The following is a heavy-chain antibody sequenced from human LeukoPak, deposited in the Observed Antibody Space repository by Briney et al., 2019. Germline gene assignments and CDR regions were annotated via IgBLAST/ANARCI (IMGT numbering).Heavy chain of an antibody. J-gene: IGHJ1*01. D-gene: IGHD3-3*01. CDR2: INHSGST. Sequence: SETLSLTCTVSGGSISSYYWSWIRQPPGKGLEWIGEINHSGSTNYNPSLKSRVTISVDTSKNQFSLKLSSVTAADTAVYYCATGGERYDFWSGSHGYFQHWGQGTLVTVSS. V-gene: IGHV4-34*01. CDR3: ATGGERYDFWSGSHGYFQH. CDR1: GGSISSYY.